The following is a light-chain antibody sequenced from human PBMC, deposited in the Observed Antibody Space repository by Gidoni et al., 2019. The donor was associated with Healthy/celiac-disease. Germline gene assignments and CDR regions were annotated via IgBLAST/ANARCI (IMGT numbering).Light chain of an antibody. CDR1: QGISNY. CDR2: YAS. CDR3: LQQNSYPWT. J-gene: IGKJ1*01. Sequence: DIQINQSPSAMSASVGDRVTITCRASQGISNYLAWLQQKPGKVPKRLISYASSMQSGVTSRFSGSGSGTEVTLTISSRQPEDFATYYCLQQNSYPWTFGQGTKVESK. V-gene: IGKV1-17*03.